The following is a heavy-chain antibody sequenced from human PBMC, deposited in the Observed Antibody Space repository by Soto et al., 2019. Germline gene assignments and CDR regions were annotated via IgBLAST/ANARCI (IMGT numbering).Heavy chain of an antibody. D-gene: IGHD6-13*01. Sequence: SETLSLTCTVSGASISSSSFYWGWVRRPPGKGLEWIGSIYYSGSTRYNPSLKSRVTISADTSKNQFSLKLSSVTAADTAVYYCARTTGSSSWYYYYYGMDVWGQGTTVTVSS. V-gene: IGHV4-39*07. CDR2: IYYSGST. CDR3: ARTTGSSSWYYYYYGMDV. CDR1: GASISSSSFY. J-gene: IGHJ6*02.